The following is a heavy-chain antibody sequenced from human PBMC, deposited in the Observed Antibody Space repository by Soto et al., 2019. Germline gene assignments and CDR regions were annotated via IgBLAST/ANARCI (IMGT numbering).Heavy chain of an antibody. CDR3: ARVGWYSSSWYKEYFQH. D-gene: IGHD6-13*01. J-gene: IGHJ1*01. CDR2: ISAYNGNT. CDR1: GYTFTSYG. Sequence: GASVKVSCKASGYTFTSYGISWVRQAPGQGLEWMGWISAYNGNTNYAQKLQGRVTMTTDTSTSTAYMELRSLRSDDTAVYYCARVGWYSSSWYKEYFQHWGQGTLVTVSS. V-gene: IGHV1-18*01.